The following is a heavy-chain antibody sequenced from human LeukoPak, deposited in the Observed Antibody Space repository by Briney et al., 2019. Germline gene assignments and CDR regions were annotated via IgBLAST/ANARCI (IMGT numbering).Heavy chain of an antibody. CDR3: PRPAFRQQLVRGWFDP. Sequence: ASVKVSCKASGYTFTGYYMHWVRQAPGQGLEWMGWINPNSGGTNYAQKFQGRVTMTRDTSISTAYMELSRLRSDDTAVYYCPRPAFRQQLVRGWFDPWGQGTLVTVSS. J-gene: IGHJ5*02. D-gene: IGHD6-13*01. CDR1: GYTFTGYY. CDR2: INPNSGGT. V-gene: IGHV1-2*02.